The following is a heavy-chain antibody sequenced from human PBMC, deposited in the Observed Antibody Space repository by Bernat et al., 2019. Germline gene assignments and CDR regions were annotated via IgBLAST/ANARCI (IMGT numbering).Heavy chain of an antibody. CDR3: ARDLRYSSASGAFDI. V-gene: IGHV3-48*04. D-gene: IGHD6-6*01. Sequence: EVQLVESGGGLVQPGGSLRLSCAASGFTFSSYSMNWVRQAPGKGLEWVSYISSSGSTIYYADSVKGRFTISRDNAKNSLYLQMNSLRAEDTAVYYCARDLRYSSASGAFDIWGQGTMVTVSS. CDR1: GFTFSSYS. J-gene: IGHJ3*02. CDR2: ISSSGSTI.